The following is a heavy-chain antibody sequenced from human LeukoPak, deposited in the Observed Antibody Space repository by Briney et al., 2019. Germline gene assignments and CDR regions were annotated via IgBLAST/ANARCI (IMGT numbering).Heavy chain of an antibody. CDR3: ARDPPTTVTDDY. V-gene: IGHV3-66*01. CDR2: IYSGGST. Sequence: GGSLRLSCAASGFTVSSNYMSWVRQAPGKGLEWVSVIYSGGSTNYADSVKGRFTISRDNSKNTLYLQMNSLRAEDTAVYYCARDPPTTVTDDYWGQGTLVTVSS. J-gene: IGHJ4*02. CDR1: GFTVSSNY. D-gene: IGHD4-17*01.